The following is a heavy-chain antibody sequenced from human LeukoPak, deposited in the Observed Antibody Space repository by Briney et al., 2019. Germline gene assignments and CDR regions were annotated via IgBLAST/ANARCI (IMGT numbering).Heavy chain of an antibody. Sequence: ASVKVSCKASGYSFTSYDINWVRQATGQGLEWMGRMNPNSGNTDYAQKFQGRVSMTRDTSISTAYMELSGLRSEDTAIYYCARVPGDDFWSGFRSDGIDTWGQGTMVTASS. CDR3: ARVPGDDFWSGFRSDGIDT. D-gene: IGHD3-3*01. CDR1: GYSFTSYD. CDR2: MNPNSGNT. V-gene: IGHV1-8*01. J-gene: IGHJ3*02.